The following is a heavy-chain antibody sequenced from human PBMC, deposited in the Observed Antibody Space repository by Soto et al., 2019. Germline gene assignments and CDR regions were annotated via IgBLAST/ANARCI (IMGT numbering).Heavy chain of an antibody. V-gene: IGHV1-69*01. Sequence: QVQLVQSGAEVKKPGSSVKVSCKASGGTFSSYAISWVRQAPGQGLEWMGGIIPIVGTGNYAQNFQGRVTISAAESPSTAYMELSSLKSEDTAMYYCARDLRAAGRPGMDVWGQGTPVTVSS. CDR1: GGTFSSYA. CDR3: ARDLRAAGRPGMDV. J-gene: IGHJ6*02. CDR2: IIPIVGTG. D-gene: IGHD6-13*01.